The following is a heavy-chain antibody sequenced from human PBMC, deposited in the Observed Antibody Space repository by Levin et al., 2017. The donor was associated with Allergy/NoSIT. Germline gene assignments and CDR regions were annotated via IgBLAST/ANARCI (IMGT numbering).Heavy chain of an antibody. CDR3: AKDLRYGDSARLDY. CDR1: GFTFSSYG. V-gene: IGHV3-30*18. J-gene: IGHJ4*02. CDR2: ISYDGSNK. Sequence: GGSLRLSCAASGFTFSSYGMHWVRQAPGKGLEWVAVISYDGSNKYYADSVKGRFTISRDNSKNTLYLQMNSLRAEDTAVYYCAKDLRYGDSARLDYWGQGTLVTVSS. D-gene: IGHD4-17*01.